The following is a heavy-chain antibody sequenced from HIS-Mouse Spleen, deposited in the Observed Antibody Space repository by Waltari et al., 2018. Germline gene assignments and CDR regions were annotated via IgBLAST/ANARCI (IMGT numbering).Heavy chain of an antibody. CDR1: GGSISSSSYY. Sequence: QLQLQESGPGLVKPSETLSLTCTVSGGSISSSSYYWGWIRQPPGKGLEWIGSIYYSGSTYYNPSLKSRVTISVDTSKNQFSLKLSSVTAADTAVYYCARDAHKDRFAHFDYWGQGTLVTVSS. D-gene: IGHD3-16*01. CDR3: ARDAHKDRFAHFDY. V-gene: IGHV4-39*07. CDR2: IYYSGST. J-gene: IGHJ4*02.